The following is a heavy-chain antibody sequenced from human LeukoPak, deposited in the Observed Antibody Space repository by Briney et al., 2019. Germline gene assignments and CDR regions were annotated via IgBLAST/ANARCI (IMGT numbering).Heavy chain of an antibody. CDR3: ARXTSSWLRADW. CDR1: GFTVSSNY. Sequence: GGSLRLSCAASGFTVSSNYMSWVRQAPGKGLEWVSIIYSDGSTYYADSVKGRFTISRDNSKNTLYLQMNSLRAEDTAVDYCARXTSSWLRADWWGQGTLVTVSS. J-gene: IGHJ4*02. CDR2: IYSDGST. V-gene: IGHV3-53*01. D-gene: IGHD6-13*01.